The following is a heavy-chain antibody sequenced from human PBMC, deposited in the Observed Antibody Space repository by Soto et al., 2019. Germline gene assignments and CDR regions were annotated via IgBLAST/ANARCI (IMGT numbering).Heavy chain of an antibody. V-gene: IGHV4-4*02. D-gene: IGHD2-2*01. CDR1: GGSISSSNW. Sequence: SETLSLTCAVSGGSISSSNWWSWVRQPPGXGLEWIGEIYHSGSTNYNPSLKSRVTISVDKSKNQFSLKLSSVTAADTAVYYCARDLGYCSSTSCYYYYYYGMDVWGQGTTVTVYS. CDR2: IYHSGST. CDR3: ARDLGYCSSTSCYYYYYYGMDV. J-gene: IGHJ6*02.